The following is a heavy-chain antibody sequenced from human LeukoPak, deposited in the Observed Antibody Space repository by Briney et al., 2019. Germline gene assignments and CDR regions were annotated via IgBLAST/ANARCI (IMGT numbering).Heavy chain of an antibody. V-gene: IGHV4-39*07. J-gene: IGHJ4*02. Sequence: SETLSLTCTVSGGSISSSSYYWGWIRQPPGKGLEWIGSIYYSGSTYYNPSLKSRVTISVDTSKNQFSLKLSSVTAADTAVYYCARVRIAVAVRQVDYWGQGTLVTVSS. D-gene: IGHD6-19*01. CDR1: GGSISSSSYY. CDR2: IYYSGST. CDR3: ARVRIAVAVRQVDY.